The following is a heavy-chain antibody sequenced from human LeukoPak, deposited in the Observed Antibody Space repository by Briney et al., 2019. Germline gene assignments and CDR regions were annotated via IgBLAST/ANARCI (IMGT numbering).Heavy chain of an antibody. J-gene: IGHJ4*01. D-gene: IGHD3-10*01. CDR2: MSYDGRYR. CDR1: GFTFISYG. CDR3: ARSELYYGSESYYHLDY. Sequence: GGSLRLSCAASGFTFISYGMHWVRQAPGKGLEWVAVMSYDGRYRYYADSAKGRFTISRDNSKRTLYLEMSSLRPEDTALYYCARSELYYGSESYYHLDYWGHGTLVTVSS. V-gene: IGHV3-30*03.